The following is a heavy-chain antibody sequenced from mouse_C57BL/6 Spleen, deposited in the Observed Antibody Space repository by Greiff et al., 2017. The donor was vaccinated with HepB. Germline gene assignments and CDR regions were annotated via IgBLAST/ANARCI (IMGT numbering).Heavy chain of an antibody. Sequence: QVHVKQPGAELVKPGASVKLSCKASGYTFTSYWMQWVKQRPGQGLEWIGEIDPSDSYTNYNQKFKGKATLTVDTSSSTAYMQLSSLTSEDSAVYYCARLRLNYYAMDYWGQGTSVTVSS. D-gene: IGHD2-12*01. V-gene: IGHV1-50*01. CDR1: GYTFTSYW. CDR2: IDPSDSYT. J-gene: IGHJ4*01. CDR3: ARLRLNYYAMDY.